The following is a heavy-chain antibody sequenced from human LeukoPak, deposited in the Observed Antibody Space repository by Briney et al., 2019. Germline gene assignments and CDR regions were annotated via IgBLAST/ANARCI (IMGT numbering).Heavy chain of an antibody. D-gene: IGHD3-22*01. CDR2: IYYSGST. CDR3: ARVHAFGTPDSSGYYYYFDY. J-gene: IGHJ4*02. CDR1: VGSISSGGYY. Sequence: SETLSLTCTVSVGSISSGGYYWSWIRQHPGKGLEWIGYIYYSGSTYYNPSLKSRVTISVDTSKTQLSLKLSSVTAADTAVYYCARVHAFGTPDSSGYYYYFDYWGQGTLVTVSS. V-gene: IGHV4-31*03.